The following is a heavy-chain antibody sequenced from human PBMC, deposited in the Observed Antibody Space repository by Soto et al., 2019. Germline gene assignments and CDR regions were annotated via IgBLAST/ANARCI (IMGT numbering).Heavy chain of an antibody. V-gene: IGHV5-51*01. J-gene: IGHJ4*02. Sequence: SLKISCSGSGYNFANYWIGWVRQMPGKGLEWMGIIYPSDSDTRYSPSFEGQVTISADRSISTAYLQWNSLKASDTAMYFCARGDSSDYSTATPADYWGQGTLVTVSS. CDR2: IYPSDSDT. CDR1: GYNFANYW. D-gene: IGHD3-22*01. CDR3: ARGDSSDYSTATPADY.